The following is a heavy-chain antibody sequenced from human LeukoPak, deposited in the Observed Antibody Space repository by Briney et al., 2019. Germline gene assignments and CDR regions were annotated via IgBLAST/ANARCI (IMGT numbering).Heavy chain of an antibody. D-gene: IGHD3-10*01. V-gene: IGHV3-23*01. Sequence: GGSLRLSCAASGFTFSSYAMSWVRQAPGKGLEWVSAISGSGGSTYYADSVKGRFTISRDNSKNTLYLQMNSLRAEDTAVYYCAKDLPHYYYGSGSFLNWGQGTMVTVSS. CDR1: GFTFSSYA. J-gene: IGHJ3*01. CDR3: AKDLPHYYYGSGSFLN. CDR2: ISGSGGST.